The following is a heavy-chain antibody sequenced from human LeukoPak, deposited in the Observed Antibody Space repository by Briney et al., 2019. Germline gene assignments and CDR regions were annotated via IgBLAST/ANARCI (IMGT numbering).Heavy chain of an antibody. D-gene: IGHD3-10*01. V-gene: IGHV3-66*01. J-gene: IGHJ3*02. CDR2: IYSGGST. Sequence: GGSLRLSCAASGFTVSSNYMSWVRQAPGKGLEWVSVIYSGGSTYYADSVKGRFTISRDNSKNTLYLQMNSLRAEDTAVYYCAKFGLAGSGRYHDAFDIWGQGTMVTVSS. CDR3: AKFGLAGSGRYHDAFDI. CDR1: GFTVSSNY.